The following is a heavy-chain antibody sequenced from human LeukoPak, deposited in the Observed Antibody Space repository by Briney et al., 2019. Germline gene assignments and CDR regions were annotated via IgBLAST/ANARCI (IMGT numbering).Heavy chain of an antibody. J-gene: IGHJ6*03. CDR2: IYYSGST. CDR1: GGSLSSSSYY. D-gene: IGHD3-22*01. V-gene: IGHV4-39*01. CDR3: ARQSYYYDSSGSYYYMDV. Sequence: PSETLSLTCTVSGGSLSSSSYYWGWIRQPPGKGLEWSGSIYYSGSTYYHPSLKSRVTISVDTSKNQFSLKLSSVTAADTAVYYCARQSYYYDSSGSYYYMDVWGKGTTVTVSS.